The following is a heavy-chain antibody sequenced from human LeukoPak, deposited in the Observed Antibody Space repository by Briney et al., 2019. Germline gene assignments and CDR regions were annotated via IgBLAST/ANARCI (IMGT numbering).Heavy chain of an antibody. Sequence: GGSLRFSCAASGFTFSSYWMSWVRQAPGKGLEWVANIKQDGSEKYYVDSVKGRFTISRDNAKNSLYLQMNSLRAEDTAVYYCASRRLHSSSWYYYYMDVWGKGTTVTVSS. D-gene: IGHD6-13*01. V-gene: IGHV3-7*01. CDR2: IKQDGSEK. CDR3: ASRRLHSSSWYYYYMDV. J-gene: IGHJ6*03. CDR1: GFTFSSYW.